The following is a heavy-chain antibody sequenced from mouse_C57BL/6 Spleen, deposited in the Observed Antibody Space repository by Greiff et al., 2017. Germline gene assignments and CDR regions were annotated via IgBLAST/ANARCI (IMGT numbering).Heavy chain of an antibody. CDR3: ARDLRGLRRYFDV. CDR2: INPNNGGT. CDR1: GYTFTDYN. J-gene: IGHJ1*03. Sequence: VQLKESGPELVKPGASVKIPCKASGYTFTDYNMDWVKQSHGKSLEWIGDINPNNGGTIYNQKFKGKATLTVDKSSSTAYMELRSLTSEDTAVYYCARDLRGLRRYFDVWGTGTTVTVSS. V-gene: IGHV1-18*01. D-gene: IGHD2-4*01.